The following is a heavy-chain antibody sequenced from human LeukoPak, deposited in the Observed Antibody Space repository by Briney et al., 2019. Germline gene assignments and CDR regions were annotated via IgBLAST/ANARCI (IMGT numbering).Heavy chain of an antibody. CDR3: ARGLITMVRGVITRWFDP. D-gene: IGHD3-10*01. Sequence: SETLSLTCTVSGGSISGYFWSWIRQPPGKGLEWIGYIYYSGSTNYNPSLKSRVTISVDTSKNQFSLKLSSVTAADTAVYYCARGLITMVRGVITRWFDPWGQGTLVTVSS. V-gene: IGHV4-59*01. CDR2: IYYSGST. J-gene: IGHJ5*02. CDR1: GGSISGYF.